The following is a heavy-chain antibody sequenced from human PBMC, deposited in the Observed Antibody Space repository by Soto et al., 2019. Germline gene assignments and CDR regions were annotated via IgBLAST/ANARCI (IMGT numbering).Heavy chain of an antibody. CDR3: ARGRGAAADYFDF. CDR1: GFTFSDYY. Sequence: QVQLVESGGRLVKPGGSLRLSCAVSGFTFSDYYMTWIRRAPGKGLEWVSYISGRTSHTNYADSEKGRFTISRDKAKNLRFLQMNSLRAEDTAVYYCARGRGAAADYFDFWGQGTLFTVSS. J-gene: IGHJ4*02. CDR2: ISGRTSHT. V-gene: IGHV3-11*05. D-gene: IGHD6-13*01.